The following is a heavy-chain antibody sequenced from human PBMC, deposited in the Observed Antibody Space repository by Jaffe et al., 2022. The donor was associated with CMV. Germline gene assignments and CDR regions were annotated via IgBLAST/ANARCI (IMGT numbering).Heavy chain of an antibody. CDR1: GGSISSSSYY. D-gene: IGHD3-22*01. Sequence: QLQLQESGPGLVKPSETLSLTCTVSGGSISSSSYYWGWIRQPPGKGLEWIGSIYYSGSTYYNPSLKSRVTISVDTSKNQFSLKLSSVTAADTAVYYCARRGYYDSSGFHKGLFDYWGQGTLVTVSS. J-gene: IGHJ4*02. V-gene: IGHV4-39*01. CDR2: IYYSGST. CDR3: ARRGYYDSSGFHKGLFDY.